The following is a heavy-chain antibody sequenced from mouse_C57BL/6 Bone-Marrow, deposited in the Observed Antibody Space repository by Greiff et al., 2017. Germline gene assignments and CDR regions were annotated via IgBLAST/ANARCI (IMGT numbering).Heavy chain of an antibody. V-gene: IGHV3-6*01. CDR1: GYSITSGYY. CDR3: AREDYGSPWYFDV. CDR2: ISYDGSN. J-gene: IGHJ1*03. D-gene: IGHD1-1*01. Sequence: DVKLVESGPGLVKPSQSLSLTCSVTGYSITSGYYWNWIRQFPGNKLEWMGYISYDGSNNYNPSLKNRISITRDPSKNQFFLKLNSVTTEDTATYYCAREDYGSPWYFDVWGTGTTVTVSS.